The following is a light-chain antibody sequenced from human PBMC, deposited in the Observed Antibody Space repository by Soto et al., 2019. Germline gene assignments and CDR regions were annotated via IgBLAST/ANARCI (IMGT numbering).Light chain of an antibody. Sequence: EIVMTQSPGTLSVSPGERATLSCRASQSVSSNLAWYQQKPGQAPRLLIYAVSTRATGIPARFSGSGSGTEFTLTISSLQSEDFAVYYCQQHNNWPITFGGGTKVELK. J-gene: IGKJ4*01. V-gene: IGKV3-15*01. CDR1: QSVSSN. CDR2: AVS. CDR3: QQHNNWPIT.